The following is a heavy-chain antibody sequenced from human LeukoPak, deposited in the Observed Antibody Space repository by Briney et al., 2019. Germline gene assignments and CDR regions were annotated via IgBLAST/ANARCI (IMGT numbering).Heavy chain of an antibody. CDR3: ARVDYDSSGYYYFGYYYYYMDV. CDR2: ISAYNGNT. CDR1: GYTFTSYG. V-gene: IGHV1-18*01. Sequence: ASVKVSCKASGYTFTSYGISWVRQAPGQGLEWMGWISAYNGNTNYAQKLQGRVTMTTDTSTSTAYMELRSLRSDDTAVYYCARVDYDSSGYYYFGYYYYYMDVWGKGTTVTVSS. J-gene: IGHJ6*03. D-gene: IGHD3-22*01.